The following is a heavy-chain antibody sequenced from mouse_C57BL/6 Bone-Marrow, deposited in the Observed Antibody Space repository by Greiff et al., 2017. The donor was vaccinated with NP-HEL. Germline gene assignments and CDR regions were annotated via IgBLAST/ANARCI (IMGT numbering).Heavy chain of an antibody. Sequence: QVQLQQSGPELVKPGASVKISCKASGYTFPDYYINWVKQRPGQGLEWIGWIYPGSGNTKYNEKFKGKATLTVDKSSSTAYMPLSSLTSEDSAVSFCARPFCYGYDGFDYWGQGTTLTVSS. CDR1: GYTFPDYY. CDR2: IYPGSGNT. D-gene: IGHD2-2*01. V-gene: IGHV1-84*01. CDR3: ARPFCYGYDGFDY. J-gene: IGHJ2*01.